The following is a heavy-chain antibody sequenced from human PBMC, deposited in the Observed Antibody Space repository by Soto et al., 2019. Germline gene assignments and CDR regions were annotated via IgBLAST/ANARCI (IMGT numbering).Heavy chain of an antibody. CDR2: ISYDGSNK. CDR3: AKGRIAVAGTGDDYYYGMDV. Sequence: QVQLVESGGGVVQPGRSLRLSCAASGFTFSSYGMHRVRQAPGKGLEWVAVISYDGSNKYYADSVKGRFTISRDNSKNTLYLQMNSLRAEDTAVYYCAKGRIAVAGTGDDYYYGMDVWGQGTTVTVSS. D-gene: IGHD6-19*01. J-gene: IGHJ6*02. CDR1: GFTFSSYG. V-gene: IGHV3-30*18.